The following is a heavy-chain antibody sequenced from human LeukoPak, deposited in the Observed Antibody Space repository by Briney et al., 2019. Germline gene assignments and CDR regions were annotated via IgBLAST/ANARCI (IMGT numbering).Heavy chain of an antibody. Sequence: GASVKVSCKASGYTFTSYDINWVRQATGQGLEWMGWMNPNSGNTGYAQKLQGRVTMTRNTSISTAYMELSSLRSEDTAVYYCARGLGGFWHQGTSPITMIVRPSYYYYMDVWGKGTTVTISS. J-gene: IGHJ6*03. CDR1: GYTFTSYD. CDR3: ARGLGGFWHQGTSPITMIVRPSYYYYMDV. CDR2: MNPNSGNT. D-gene: IGHD3-22*01. V-gene: IGHV1-8*01.